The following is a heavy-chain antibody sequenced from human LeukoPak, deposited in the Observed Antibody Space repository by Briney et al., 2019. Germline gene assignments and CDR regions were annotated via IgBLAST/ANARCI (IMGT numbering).Heavy chain of an antibody. CDR3: ARAVVVVPAAVDFDY. CDR2: ISSSGSTI. CDR1: GFTFSDYY. Sequence: GGSLRLSCAASGFTFSDYYMSWIRQAPGKGLEWVSYISSSGSTIYYADSVKGRFTISRDNAKNSLYLQMNSLRAEDTAVYYCARAVVVVPAAVDFDYWGQGTLVTVSS. D-gene: IGHD2-2*01. V-gene: IGHV3-11*04. J-gene: IGHJ4*02.